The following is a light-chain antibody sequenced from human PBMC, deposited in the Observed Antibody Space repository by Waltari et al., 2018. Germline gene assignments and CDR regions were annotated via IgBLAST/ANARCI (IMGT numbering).Light chain of an antibody. CDR1: QDINKW. Sequence: SASVGDRVTITCRASQDINKWLAWFQQTPGKAPKLLIYAGSSLQSGVPSRFSGSGSGAEFTLTISTLQPEDSATYYCQQAHSFPYSFGQGTKLEIK. CDR2: AGS. V-gene: IGKV1-12*01. J-gene: IGKJ2*03. CDR3: QQAHSFPYS.